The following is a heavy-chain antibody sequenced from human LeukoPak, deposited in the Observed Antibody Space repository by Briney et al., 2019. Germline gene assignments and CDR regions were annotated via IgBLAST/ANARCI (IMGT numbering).Heavy chain of an antibody. CDR3: AKDQGGESGSYYNENAFDV. CDR1: GFTFSSYE. J-gene: IGHJ3*01. Sequence: GGTLRLSCAASGFTFSSYEMNWVRQAPGKGLEWVSAISGSGGRTFYGDAVEGRFFVSRDNSKNTLYLQMTSLRVEDTAVYFCAKDQGGESGSYYNENAFDVWGQGTMVTVSS. D-gene: IGHD3-10*01. CDR2: ISGSGGRT. V-gene: IGHV3-23*01.